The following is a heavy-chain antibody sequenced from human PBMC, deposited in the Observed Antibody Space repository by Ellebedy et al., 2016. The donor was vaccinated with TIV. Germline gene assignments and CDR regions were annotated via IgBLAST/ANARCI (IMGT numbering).Heavy chain of an antibody. Sequence: GESLNISCSASGFTFSHYAMHWVRQAPGKGLEYVSAMNNNGGNTYYADSVKGRFTISRDNSKNTLYLQMNSLRPEDTAMYYCVKDRGDIIRDFDYWGQGTLVTVSS. J-gene: IGHJ4*02. CDR3: VKDRGDIIRDFDY. CDR2: MNNNGGNT. V-gene: IGHV3-64D*06. CDR1: GFTFSHYA. D-gene: IGHD2-21*02.